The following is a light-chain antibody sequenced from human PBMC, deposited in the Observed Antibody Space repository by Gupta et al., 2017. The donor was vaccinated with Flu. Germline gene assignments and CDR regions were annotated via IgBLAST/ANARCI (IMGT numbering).Light chain of an antibody. Sequence: SYVLTQPPSVPVAPGQTARITCGGNNIGSKSVHWYQQKPGQAPVLVVYEDSDRPSGITERFSGSNSGNTATLTISRVEAGDEADYYCQAWDSSSDHWVFGGGTKLTVL. J-gene: IGLJ3*02. CDR2: EDS. V-gene: IGLV3-21*02. CDR1: NIGSKS. CDR3: QAWDSSSDHWV.